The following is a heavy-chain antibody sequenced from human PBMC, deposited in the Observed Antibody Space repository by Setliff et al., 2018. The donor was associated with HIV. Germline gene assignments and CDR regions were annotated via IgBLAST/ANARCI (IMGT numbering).Heavy chain of an antibody. D-gene: IGHD6-19*01. J-gene: IGHJ3*02. CDR2: IDPSDSYI. CDR3: SRGIAVAGHDFANTPGDI. Sequence: GESLKISCKGSGKSLSNYWINWVRQMPGKGLEWMGRIDPSDSYINYGPSFQGHVTISADKSTNTAFLQWSSLKASDSAMYDCSRGIAVAGHDFANTPGDIWGQGTMVTVSS. V-gene: IGHV5-10-1*01. CDR1: GKSLSNYW.